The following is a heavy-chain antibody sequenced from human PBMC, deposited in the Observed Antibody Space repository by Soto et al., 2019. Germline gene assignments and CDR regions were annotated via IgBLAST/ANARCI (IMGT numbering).Heavy chain of an antibody. CDR3: ARGDTPMITGMDSFDI. V-gene: IGHV3-7*01. D-gene: IGHD5-18*01. CDR1: GFTFSRYW. CDR2: IKQDGTEK. Sequence: XVSLQLSCAASGFTFSRYWMNWVRQAAGKGLEWVANIKQDGTEKNYVDSVKGRFTISRDNARKSLYLQMDSLRAEDTAVYFCARGDTPMITGMDSFDIWGQGTMVTVSS. J-gene: IGHJ3*02.